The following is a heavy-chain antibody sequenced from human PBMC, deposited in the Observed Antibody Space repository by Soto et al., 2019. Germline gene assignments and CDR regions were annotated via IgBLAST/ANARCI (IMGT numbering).Heavy chain of an antibody. CDR1: GFTLSRYA. CDR3: ASSSGDLDVYGMDI. Sequence: EAQLLESGGGLVQPGGSLRLSCAASGFTLSRYAMSWVRQAPGKGLEWVSTVTGGGHTTYNADSVNGRFTISRDNSKNTLYLQMNNLRAEDTAIYYCASSSGDLDVYGMDIWGPGTTVTVSS. CDR2: VTGGGHTT. D-gene: IGHD3-10*01. J-gene: IGHJ6*02. V-gene: IGHV3-23*01.